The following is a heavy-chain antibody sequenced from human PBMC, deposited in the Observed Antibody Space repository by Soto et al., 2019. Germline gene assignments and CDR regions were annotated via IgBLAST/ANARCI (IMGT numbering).Heavy chain of an antibody. CDR1: GFTLSSHA. CDR2: IFSDGSNK. V-gene: IGHV3-30-3*01. D-gene: IGHD1-26*01. J-gene: IGHJ4*02. CDR3: ARDDEGGSDCDLGY. Sequence: QVQLVESGGGVVQPGRSLRLSCAVSGFTLSSHAMHWVRQAPGKGLEWVALIFSDGSNKYYADSVKGRFTTSRDNSKNTMYLQMNSLSVEYTAVYYCARDDEGGSDCDLGYWGQGALVTVSS.